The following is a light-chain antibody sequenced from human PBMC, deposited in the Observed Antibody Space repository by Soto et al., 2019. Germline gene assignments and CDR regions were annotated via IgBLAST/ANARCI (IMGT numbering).Light chain of an antibody. CDR3: QQSYSTPIS. CDR2: AAS. J-gene: IGKJ5*01. V-gene: IGKV1-39*01. Sequence: DIQMTQSPSSLSASVVDRVSITCRASRTISNYLNWYQQIPGKAPKSLIYAASNLQTGVPSRFSGSGSGTDFTLTISSLQPEDFAAYYCQQSYSTPISFGQGRRLETK. CDR1: RTISNY.